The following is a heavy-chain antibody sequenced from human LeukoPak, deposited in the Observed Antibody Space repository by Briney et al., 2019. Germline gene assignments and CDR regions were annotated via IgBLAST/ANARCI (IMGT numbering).Heavy chain of an antibody. V-gene: IGHV4-38-2*01. CDR1: GYSISSGYY. J-gene: IGHJ4*02. D-gene: IGHD7-27*01. Sequence: SETLSLTCAVSGYSISSGYYWGWIRPPPGEGLEWIGSIYHSGSTYYNPSLKSRVTISVDTSKNQFSLKLSSVTAADTAVYYCARQQIELGHYFDYWGQGTLVTVSS. CDR3: ARQQIELGHYFDY. CDR2: IYHSGST.